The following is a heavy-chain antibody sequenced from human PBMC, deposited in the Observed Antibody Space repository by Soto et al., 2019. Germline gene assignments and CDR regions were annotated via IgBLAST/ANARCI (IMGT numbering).Heavy chain of an antibody. CDR3: ARRGGQRWLQFNDYYYYGMDV. CDR2: IYYSGST. J-gene: IGHJ6*02. CDR1: GGSISSYY. V-gene: IGHV4-59*08. Sequence: SETLSLTCTVSGGSISSYYWSWIRQPPGKGLEWIGSIYYSGSTYYNPSLKSRVTISVDTSKNQFSLKLSSVTAADTAVYYCARRGGQRWLQFNDYYYYGMDVWGQGTTVTVSS. D-gene: IGHD5-12*01.